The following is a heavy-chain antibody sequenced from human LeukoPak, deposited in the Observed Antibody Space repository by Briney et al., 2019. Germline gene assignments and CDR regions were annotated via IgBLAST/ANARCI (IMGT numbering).Heavy chain of an antibody. CDR2: VSDSGSST. CDR1: GFTFSSYG. D-gene: IGHD3-22*01. Sequence: GGTLRLSCAASGFTFSSYGMSWVRQAPGKGLEWVSAVSDSGSSTYYADSVKGRFTISRDNSKNTLYLQMNSLRAEDTAVYYCAKDYYDSSGYYLDAFDIWGQGTMVTVSS. CDR3: AKDYYDSSGYYLDAFDI. J-gene: IGHJ3*02. V-gene: IGHV3-23*01.